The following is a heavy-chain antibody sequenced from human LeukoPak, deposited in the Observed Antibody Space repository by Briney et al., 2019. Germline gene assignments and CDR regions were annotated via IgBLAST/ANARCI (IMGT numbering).Heavy chain of an antibody. J-gene: IGHJ2*01. V-gene: IGHV4-59*08. CDR3: ARHAYSNYEHWYFDL. CDR1: GGSIRNYY. CDR2: ISDSGRT. Sequence: SETLSLTCTVSGGSIRNYYWSWIRQSPGRGLEWIGDISDSGRTSYDPSLMSRVAISVDTSKNQFSLKVNSVTAADTAVYFCARHAYSNYEHWYFDLWGRSTLVTVSS. D-gene: IGHD4-11*01.